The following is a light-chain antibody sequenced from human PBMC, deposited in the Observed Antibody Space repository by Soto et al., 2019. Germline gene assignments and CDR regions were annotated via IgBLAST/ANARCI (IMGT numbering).Light chain of an antibody. Sequence: DIQMTQSPSSLSASVGDRVTITCRASESIARHLTWYQQKPGKPPNLLIDAASRLQNGVPSRFRGGGAGTDFTLTISHLQPEDFATYYYQQTYSTPSITFGQGTRLEIK. CDR1: ESIARH. J-gene: IGKJ5*01. CDR2: AAS. V-gene: IGKV1-39*01. CDR3: QQTYSTPSIT.